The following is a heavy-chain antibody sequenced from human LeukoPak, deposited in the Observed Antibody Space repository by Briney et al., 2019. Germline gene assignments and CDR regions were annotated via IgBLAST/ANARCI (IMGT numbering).Heavy chain of an antibody. Sequence: SETLSLTCTVSGGSISSSSYYWGWIRQPPGKGLEWIGSIYYSGSTYYNPSLKSRVTISVDTSKNQFSLKLSSVTAADTAVYYCARLVRGRGSYLAFHIWGQGTMVTVSS. CDR3: ARLVRGRGSYLAFHI. J-gene: IGHJ3*02. V-gene: IGHV4-39*01. CDR2: IYYSGST. D-gene: IGHD1-26*01. CDR1: GGSISSSSYY.